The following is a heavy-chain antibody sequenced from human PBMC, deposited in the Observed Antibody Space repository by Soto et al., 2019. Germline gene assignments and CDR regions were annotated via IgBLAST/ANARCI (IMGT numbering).Heavy chain of an antibody. D-gene: IGHD6-19*01. CDR2: IFYSGST. J-gene: IGHJ4*02. CDR3: ARVGSSGWSPDY. Sequence: KPSEILSLTCIVSGGSISGHYWTWIRQSPGKGLEWIGYIFYSGSTNYNPSLKSRVAISVDTSKNQFSPKMSSVTAADTAVYYCARVGSSGWSPDYWGRGTLVTVSS. CDR1: GGSISGHY. V-gene: IGHV4-59*11.